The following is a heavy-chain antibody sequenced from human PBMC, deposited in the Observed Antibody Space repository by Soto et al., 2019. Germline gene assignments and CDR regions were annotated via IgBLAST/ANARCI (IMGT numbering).Heavy chain of an antibody. CDR3: GRDRSKSSFYL. V-gene: IGHV1-2*02. CDR2: INPNSGAT. J-gene: IGHJ5*02. CDR1: GYDFTNYY. D-gene: IGHD2-2*01. Sequence: ASVKVSCKPSGYDFTNYYMHWVRQAPGQGLEWMGWINPNSGATNYLQKFQGRVAMTRDTSTSTFYMELRSLTSDDTAVYYCGRDRSKSSFYLWGQGTLVTVSS.